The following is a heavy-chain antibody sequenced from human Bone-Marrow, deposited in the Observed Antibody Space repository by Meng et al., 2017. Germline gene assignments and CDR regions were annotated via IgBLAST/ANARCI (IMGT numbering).Heavy chain of an antibody. CDR3: AKDGGYSSSWYGDYYYGMDV. J-gene: IGHJ6*02. D-gene: IGHD6-13*01. V-gene: IGHV3-9*01. CDR2: ISWNSGSI. CDR1: GFTFDDYA. Sequence: SLKISCAASGFTFDDYAMHWVRQAPGKGLEWVSGISWNSGSIGYADSVKGRFTISRDNAKNSLYLQMNSLRTEDTALYYCAKDGGYSSSWYGDYYYGMDVWGQGTTVTVSS.